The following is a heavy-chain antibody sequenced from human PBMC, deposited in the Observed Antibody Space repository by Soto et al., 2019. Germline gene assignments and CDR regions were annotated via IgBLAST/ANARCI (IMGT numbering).Heavy chain of an antibody. J-gene: IGHJ3*02. CDR1: GYTFTGYY. D-gene: IGHD6-19*01. CDR2: INPNSGGT. Sequence: GASVKVSCKASGYTFTGYYMHWVRQAPGQGLEWMGWINPNSGGTNYAQKLQGRVTMTTDTSTSTAYMELRSLRSDDTAVYYCARGAGEQWLGPHDAFDIWGQGTMVTVSS. V-gene: IGHV1-2*02. CDR3: ARGAGEQWLGPHDAFDI.